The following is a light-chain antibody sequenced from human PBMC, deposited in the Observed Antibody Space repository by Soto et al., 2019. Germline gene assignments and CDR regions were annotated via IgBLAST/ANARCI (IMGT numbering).Light chain of an antibody. CDR2: GDS. CDR3: QSSDSRLSGSDV. Sequence: QSLLTQPPSVSGAPGQRVTISCTGSSSNIGAGYHVHWYQQLPGAAPKLLIFGDSNRPSGVPDRFSGSKSGTSASLAITGLQADDEADYYCQSSDSRLSGSDVVGKGTKVTVL. V-gene: IGLV1-40*01. J-gene: IGLJ1*01. CDR1: SSNIGAGYH.